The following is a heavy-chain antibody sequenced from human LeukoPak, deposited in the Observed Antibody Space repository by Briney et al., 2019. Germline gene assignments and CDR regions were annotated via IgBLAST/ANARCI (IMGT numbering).Heavy chain of an antibody. V-gene: IGHV3-21*01. Sequence: PGGSLRLSCAASGFTFSSYSMNWVRQAPGKGLEWVSSISSSSSYIYYADSVKGRFTISRDNAKNSLYLQMNSLRAEDTAVYYCASGALDPYCYDSSGYYNYWGQGTLVTVSS. CDR2: ISSSSSYI. D-gene: IGHD3-22*01. CDR3: ASGALDPYCYDSSGYYNY. J-gene: IGHJ4*02. CDR1: GFTFSSYS.